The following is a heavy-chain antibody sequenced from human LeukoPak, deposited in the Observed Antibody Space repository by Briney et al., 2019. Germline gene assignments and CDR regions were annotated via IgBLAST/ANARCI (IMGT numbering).Heavy chain of an antibody. D-gene: IGHD3-22*01. CDR1: GFTFSSSG. J-gene: IGHJ6*02. CDR3: AKDFRGTYYYDSTRRDYYCGMDV. V-gene: IGHV3-30*18. CDR2: ISYDGSNK. Sequence: GGSLRLSCAASGFTFSSSGMHWVRQAPGKGLEWVAVISYDGSNKYYADSVKGRFPISRDNSKNTLYLQMNSLRAEDTAVYYCAKDFRGTYYYDSTRRDYYCGMDVWGQGTTVTVSS.